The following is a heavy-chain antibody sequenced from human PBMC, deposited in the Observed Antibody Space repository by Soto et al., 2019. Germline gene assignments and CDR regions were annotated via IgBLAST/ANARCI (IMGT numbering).Heavy chain of an antibody. Sequence: QITLKESGPTLVKPTQTLTLTCTFSGLSLSTTGVGVGWIRQPPGKALEWLALIYWDDDKRYSASLQSRLTNTKDNSKTQVVLTMTNMDPVDTSTYYCVQSRCGGDCLQSYSSHSYYGLDVWGQGTTVTVSS. V-gene: IGHV2-5*02. CDR2: IYWDDDK. CDR1: GLSLSTTGVG. J-gene: IGHJ6*02. D-gene: IGHD2-21*02. CDR3: VQSRCGGDCLQSYSSHSYYGLDV.